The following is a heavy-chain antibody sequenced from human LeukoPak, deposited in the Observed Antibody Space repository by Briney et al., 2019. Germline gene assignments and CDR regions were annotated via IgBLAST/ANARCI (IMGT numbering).Heavy chain of an antibody. J-gene: IGHJ3*02. Sequence: GGTLRLSCAASGFTFSSYGMSWVRQAPGKGLEWVSAISGSGGSTYYADSVKGRFTISRDNSKNTLYLQMNSLRAEDTAVYYCAGGEWELPFDIWGQGTMVTVSS. CDR3: AGGEWELPFDI. V-gene: IGHV3-23*01. D-gene: IGHD1-26*01. CDR1: GFTFSSYG. CDR2: ISGSGGST.